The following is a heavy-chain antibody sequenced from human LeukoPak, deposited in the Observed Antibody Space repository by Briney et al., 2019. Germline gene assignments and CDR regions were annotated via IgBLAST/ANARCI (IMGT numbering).Heavy chain of an antibody. Sequence: ASVKVSCKASGYTFTSYYMHWVRQAPGQGLEWMGIINPSGGSTSYAQKFQGRVTMTRDTSTSTVYMELSSLRSEDTAVYYCATTGSSGYYEGYWGQGTLVTVSS. V-gene: IGHV1-46*01. CDR1: GYTFTSYY. CDR3: ATTGSSGYYEGY. CDR2: INPSGGST. D-gene: IGHD3-22*01. J-gene: IGHJ4*02.